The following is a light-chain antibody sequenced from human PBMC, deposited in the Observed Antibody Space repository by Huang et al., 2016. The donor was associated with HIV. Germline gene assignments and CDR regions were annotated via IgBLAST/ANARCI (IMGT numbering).Light chain of an antibody. CDR3: QQSYDTPT. V-gene: IGKV1-39*01. CDR1: QSISSY. Sequence: DIQMTQSPSSLSASVGDRVTITCRASQSISSYLIWYQQKPGQAPKLRISSASTVQSGVPSRFSGSGSGTDFTLTISSLQPEDFATYYCQQSYDTPTFGQGTKVEIK. CDR2: SAS. J-gene: IGKJ1*01.